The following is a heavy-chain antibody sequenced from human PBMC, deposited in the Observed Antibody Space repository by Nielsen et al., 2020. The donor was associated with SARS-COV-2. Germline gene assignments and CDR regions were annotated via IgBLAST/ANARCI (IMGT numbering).Heavy chain of an antibody. CDR1: GGSISSYY. CDR3: ARVVDYGDYGYFDY. Sequence: SETLSLTCTVSGGSISSYYWSWIRQPPGKGLEWIGEINHSGSTNYNPSLKSRVTISVDTSKNQFSLKLSSVTAADTAVYYCARVVDYGDYGYFDYWGQGTLVTVSS. CDR2: INHSGST. J-gene: IGHJ4*02. D-gene: IGHD4-17*01. V-gene: IGHV4-34*01.